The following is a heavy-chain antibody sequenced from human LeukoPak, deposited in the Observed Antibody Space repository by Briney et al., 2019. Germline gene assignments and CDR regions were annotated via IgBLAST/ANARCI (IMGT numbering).Heavy chain of an antibody. CDR2: MSFIGST. CDR1: GGSISSGGYY. Sequence: NPSETLSLTCTVSGGSISSGGYYWSWIRQPPGKGLEWIGGMSFIGSTYYNPSLKSRVTISVHMSKNHFSLKLSSVTAADTAVYYCARHRRHYDILTGYYAGHFDIWGQGTMVTVSS. D-gene: IGHD3-9*01. V-gene: IGHV4-39*01. CDR3: ARHRRHYDILTGYYAGHFDI. J-gene: IGHJ3*02.